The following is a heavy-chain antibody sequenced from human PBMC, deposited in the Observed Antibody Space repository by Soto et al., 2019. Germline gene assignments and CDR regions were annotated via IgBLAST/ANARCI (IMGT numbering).Heavy chain of an antibody. CDR3: AKAEVTVVTPYYFGY. V-gene: IGHV3-30*18. J-gene: IGHJ4*02. D-gene: IGHD2-21*02. CDR1: GFTFSSCA. CDR2: ISYDGSNK. Sequence: QVQLVESGGGVVQPGRSLRLSCAASGFTFSSCAMHWVRQAPGKGLEWVAVISYDGSNKYYADSVKGRFTISRDNSKNAPYLQMNSLRAEDTAVYYCAKAEVTVVTPYYFGYWGQGTLVTVSS.